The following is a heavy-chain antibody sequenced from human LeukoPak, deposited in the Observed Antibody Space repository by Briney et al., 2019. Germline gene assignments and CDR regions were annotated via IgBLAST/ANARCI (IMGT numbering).Heavy chain of an antibody. J-gene: IGHJ3*02. Sequence: GGSLRLSCAASGFTARNNYMNWVRQAPGKGLEWVSIIHSGGTTDYTDSVKGRFTISRDNSKNTVYLQMNNLRVEDTAVYYCARDDFDIWGQGTMVTVSS. V-gene: IGHV3-53*01. CDR2: IHSGGTT. CDR3: ARDDFDI. CDR1: GFTARNNY.